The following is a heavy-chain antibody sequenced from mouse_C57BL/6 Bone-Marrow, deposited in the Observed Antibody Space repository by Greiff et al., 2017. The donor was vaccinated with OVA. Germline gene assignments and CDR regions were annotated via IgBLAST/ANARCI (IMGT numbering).Heavy chain of an antibody. CDR2: ISSGSSTI. J-gene: IGHJ4*01. CDR3: ARRNSYAMDY. V-gene: IGHV5-17*01. CDR1: GFTFSDYG. Sequence: VQLQQSGGGLVKPGGSLKLSCAASGFTFSDYGMHWVRQAPEKGLEWVAYISSGSSTIYYADTVKGRFTISRDNAKNTLFLQMTSLRSEDTAMYYCARRNSYAMDYWGQGTSVTVSS.